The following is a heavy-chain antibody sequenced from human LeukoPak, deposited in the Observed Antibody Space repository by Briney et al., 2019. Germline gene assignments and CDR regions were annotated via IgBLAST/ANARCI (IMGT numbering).Heavy chain of an antibody. J-gene: IGHJ4*02. D-gene: IGHD3-10*01. V-gene: IGHV1-2*06. CDR3: ARADDGGSGSYYNDY. Sequence: ASVKVSCKASGYTFTGYYMHWVRQAPGQGLEWMGRINPNSGGTNYAQKFQGRVTMTRDTSISTAYMELSRLRSGDTAVYYCARADDGGSGSYYNDYWGQGTLVTVSS. CDR1: GYTFTGYY. CDR2: INPNSGGT.